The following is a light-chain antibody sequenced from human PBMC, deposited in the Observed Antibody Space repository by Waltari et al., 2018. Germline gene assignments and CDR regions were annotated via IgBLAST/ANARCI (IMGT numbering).Light chain of an antibody. CDR3: QSYDSSLSGSV. CDR1: TPNIRAGYD. CDR2: GNS. V-gene: IGLV1-40*01. J-gene: IGLJ2*01. Sequence: QSVLTQPPSVSGAPGQRVTLSCTGSTPNIRAGYDVPWYQQLPGTAPKLLIYGNSNRPSGVPDRFSGSKSGTSASLAITGLQAEDEADYYCQSYDSSLSGSVFGGGTKLTVL.